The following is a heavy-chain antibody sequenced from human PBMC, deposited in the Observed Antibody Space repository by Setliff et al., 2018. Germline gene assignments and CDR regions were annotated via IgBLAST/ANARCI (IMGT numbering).Heavy chain of an antibody. D-gene: IGHD3-10*01. CDR2: IYSGDSIT. V-gene: IGHV5-51*01. Sequence: GESLKISCKGSGYSFSTCWIGWVRQMPGKGLEWMGIIYSGDSITRYSPSFQGQVTISVDKSTNTAYLRWNSLRASDTAIYYCAGHPYYYGSGTYLDNNNRWFDPWGQGTLVTVSS. J-gene: IGHJ5*02. CDR1: GYSFSTCW. CDR3: AGHPYYYGSGTYLDNNNRWFDP.